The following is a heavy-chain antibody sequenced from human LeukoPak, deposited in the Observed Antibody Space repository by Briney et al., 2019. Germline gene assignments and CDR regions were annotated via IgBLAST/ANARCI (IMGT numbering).Heavy chain of an antibody. CDR1: GGSLSSSSYY. V-gene: IGHV4-39*01. J-gene: IGHJ3*02. CDR3: ARRKPQSVVSRGDFDI. CDR2: IYYSGST. Sequence: PSETLSLTRTVSGGSLSSSSYYWGWPRHPPGKGLEWIGSIYYSGSTYYNPSLKSRVTISVDTSKNQFSLKLSSVTAADTAVYYCARRKPQSVVSRGDFDIWGHGTMVTVSS. D-gene: IGHD2-21*02.